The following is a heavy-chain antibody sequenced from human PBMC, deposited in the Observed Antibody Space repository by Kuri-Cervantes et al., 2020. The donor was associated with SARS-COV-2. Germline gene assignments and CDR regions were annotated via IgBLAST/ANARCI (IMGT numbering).Heavy chain of an antibody. V-gene: IGHV1-69*10. CDR3: ARHVFTYYDILTGPGYFDY. Sequence: SVKVSCKASGGTFSSYAISWVRQAPGQGLEWMGGIIPILGIANYAQKLQGRVTMTTDTSTSTAYMELRSLRSDDTAVYYCARHVFTYYDILTGPGYFDYWGQGTLVTVSS. CDR2: IIPILGIA. J-gene: IGHJ4*02. D-gene: IGHD3-9*01. CDR1: GGTFSSYA.